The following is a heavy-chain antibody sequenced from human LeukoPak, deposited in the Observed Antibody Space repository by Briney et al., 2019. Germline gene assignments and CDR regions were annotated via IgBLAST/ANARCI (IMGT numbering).Heavy chain of an antibody. D-gene: IGHD1-1*01. V-gene: IGHV4-59*01. Sequence: SETLSLTCTVSGGSISSYYWSWIRQPPGKGLEWIGYIYYSGSTNYNPSLKSRVTISVDTSENQFSLKLSSVTAADTAVYYCARDVTPGYSNWFDPWGQGTLVTVSS. J-gene: IGHJ5*02. CDR2: IYYSGST. CDR1: GGSISSYY. CDR3: ARDVTPGYSNWFDP.